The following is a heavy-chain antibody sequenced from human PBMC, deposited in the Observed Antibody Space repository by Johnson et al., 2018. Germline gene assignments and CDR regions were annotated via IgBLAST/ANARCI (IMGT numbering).Heavy chain of an antibody. J-gene: IGHJ1*01. Sequence: QVQLVQSGGGVVQPGRSLRLSCAASGFTFSTYGMHWVRQAPGKGLEWVAVMSYDGSEKYYADSVKGRFTISRDNSKNTLYLQLNSLRAEDTAVYYCAKGGMVVTNIQYLQRWGQGTLVTVSS. V-gene: IGHV3-30*18. D-gene: IGHD2-21*02. CDR3: AKGGMVVTNIQYLQR. CDR1: GFTFSTYG. CDR2: MSYDGSEK.